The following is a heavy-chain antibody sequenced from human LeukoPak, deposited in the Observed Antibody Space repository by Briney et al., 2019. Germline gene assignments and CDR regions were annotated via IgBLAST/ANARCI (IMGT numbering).Heavy chain of an antibody. CDR1: GFTFDNYR. CDR2: VNADGGNT. V-gene: IGHV3-23*01. J-gene: IGHJ4*02. CDR3: TKRVKYGGTWDHFAD. Sequence: GGSLRLSCAASGFTFDNYRMSWVRQAPGKGLEWVSTVNADGGNTYYADSVKGRFTISRDNTKSTLILQMNSLRVEDTALYYCTKRVKYGGTWDHFADWGQGTLVTVSS. D-gene: IGHD1-26*01.